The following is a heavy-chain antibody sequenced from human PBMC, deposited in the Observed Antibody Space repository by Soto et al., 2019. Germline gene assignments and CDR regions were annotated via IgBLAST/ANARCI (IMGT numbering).Heavy chain of an antibody. CDR2: ISGSGGST. D-gene: IGHD2-15*01. J-gene: IGHJ4*02. Sequence: EVQLLESGGGLVQPGGSLRLSCEASGFTFSSYAMSWVRQAPGKGLEWVSAISGSGGSTYYADSVKGRFTISRDNSKNTLYLQMNSLRAEDTAVYYCAKGGLGNGGTDYWGQGTLVTVSS. V-gene: IGHV3-23*01. CDR1: GFTFSSYA. CDR3: AKGGLGNGGTDY.